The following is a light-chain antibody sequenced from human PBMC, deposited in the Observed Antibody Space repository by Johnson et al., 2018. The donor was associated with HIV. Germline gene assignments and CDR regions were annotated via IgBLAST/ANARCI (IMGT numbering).Light chain of an antibody. J-gene: IGLJ1*01. CDR3: GIWDASLSPLSV. V-gene: IGLV1-51*02. Sequence: QSVLTQPPSVSAAPGQMVSISCSGSSSNIGKNYVSWYQQFPGTAPKLFIHENKKRPSGIPDRFSGSKSGTSATLGITGLQTVDEADYYCGIWDASLSPLSVFGSGTTITVL. CDR2: ENK. CDR1: SSNIGKNY.